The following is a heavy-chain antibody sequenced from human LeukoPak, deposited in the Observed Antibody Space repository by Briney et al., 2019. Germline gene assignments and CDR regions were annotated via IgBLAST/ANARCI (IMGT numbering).Heavy chain of an antibody. D-gene: IGHD5-18*01. CDR2: IYGGGST. CDR3: AREDTFAPFSY. J-gene: IGHJ4*02. V-gene: IGHV3-53*01. CDR1: GFTFSDYN. Sequence: GGSLRLSCAASGFTFSDYNMRWIRQAPGKGLEWVSVIYGGGSTYYADSVKGLFTISRDNSKNTLYLQMNSLRAEDTAVYYCAREDTFAPFSYWGQGTLVTVSS.